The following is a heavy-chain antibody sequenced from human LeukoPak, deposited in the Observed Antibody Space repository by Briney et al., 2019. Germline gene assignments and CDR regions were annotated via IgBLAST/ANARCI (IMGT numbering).Heavy chain of an antibody. Sequence: GGSLRLSCAASGFTFSNYNIKWVRQAPGKGLEWVSCISSGSGYIYYADSVKGRFTISRDNAKNSLYLQMNSLRAEDSAVYYCARVDYGDYAGEDYWGQGTLVTVSS. CDR2: ISSGSGYI. CDR3: ARVDYGDYAGEDY. D-gene: IGHD4-17*01. J-gene: IGHJ4*02. V-gene: IGHV3-21*01. CDR1: GFTFSNYN.